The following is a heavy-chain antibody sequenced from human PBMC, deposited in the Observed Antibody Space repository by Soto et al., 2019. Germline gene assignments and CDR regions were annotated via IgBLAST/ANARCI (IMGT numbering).Heavy chain of an antibody. Sequence: QVQLQQWGAGLLKPSETLSLTCAVCGGSFSGYYWSWIRQPPGKGLEWIGEINHSGSTNYNPSLKSRVTISVDTSKNQFSLKLSSVTAADTAVYDCARENIVDTYYFDYWGQGTLVTVSS. D-gene: IGHD5-12*01. V-gene: IGHV4-34*01. CDR3: ARENIVDTYYFDY. CDR1: GGSFSGYY. CDR2: INHSGST. J-gene: IGHJ4*02.